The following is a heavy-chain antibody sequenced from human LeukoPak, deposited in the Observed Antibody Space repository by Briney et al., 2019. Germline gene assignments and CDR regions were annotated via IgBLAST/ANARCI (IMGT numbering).Heavy chain of an antibody. CDR2: IKQDGSEK. CDR3: ARRRGSYSDDY. CDR1: GFTFSSHW. J-gene: IGHJ4*02. V-gene: IGHV3-7*01. Sequence: GGSLRLSCADSGFTFSSHWMSWVRQAPGKGLEWVANIKQDGSEKYYVDSMKGRFTISRDNAKNSLYLQMNSLRAEDTAVYYCARRRGSYSDDYWGQGTLVTVSS. D-gene: IGHD1-26*01.